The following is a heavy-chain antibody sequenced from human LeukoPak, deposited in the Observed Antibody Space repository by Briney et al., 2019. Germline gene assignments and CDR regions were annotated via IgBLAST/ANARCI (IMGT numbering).Heavy chain of an antibody. V-gene: IGHV3-11*06. CDR3: ARDQTRSSRYYFDY. Sequence: PGGSLRLSCAASGFTFSDYYMIWIRQAPGKGLEWVSYISSSSSYTNYADSVKGRFTISGDNAKNSLYLQMNSLRAEDTAVYYCARDQTRSSRYYFDYWAREPWSPSPQ. D-gene: IGHD2-2*01. CDR2: ISSSSSYT. CDR1: GFTFSDYY. J-gene: IGHJ4*02.